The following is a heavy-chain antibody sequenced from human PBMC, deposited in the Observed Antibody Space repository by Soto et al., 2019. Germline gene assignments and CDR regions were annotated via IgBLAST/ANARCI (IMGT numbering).Heavy chain of an antibody. D-gene: IGHD3-22*01. CDR2: ISGSGGST. CDR1: GFTFSSYA. V-gene: IGHV3-23*01. CDR3: AKDASDYDSSRGMDV. Sequence: LRLSCAAPGFTFSSYAMSWVRQAPGKGLEWVSAISGSGGSTYYADSVKGRFTISRDSSKNTLDLQMNSLRAEDTPVYYCAKDASDYDSSRGMDVWGQGTTVTVSS. J-gene: IGHJ6*02.